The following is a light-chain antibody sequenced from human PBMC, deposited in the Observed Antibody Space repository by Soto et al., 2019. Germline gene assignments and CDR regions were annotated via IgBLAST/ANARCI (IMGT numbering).Light chain of an antibody. CDR2: KAS. CDR1: QSISSW. J-gene: IGKJ1*01. Sequence: DIEMTQSPSTLSASVGDRVTITCRASQSISSWLAWYQQKPGKAPNLLIYKASTLESGVPSRFSGSGSGTEFTLTISSLQPDDFATYYCQQYETYRTFGQGTKVDIK. V-gene: IGKV1-5*03. CDR3: QQYETYRT.